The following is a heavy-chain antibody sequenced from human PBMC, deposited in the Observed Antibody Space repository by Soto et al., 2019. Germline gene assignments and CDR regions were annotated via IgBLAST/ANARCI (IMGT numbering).Heavy chain of an antibody. CDR2: ISSSSSYI. V-gene: IGHV3-21*01. J-gene: IGHJ6*02. CDR3: ARDQIGGGRYYYYGMDV. CDR1: GFTFSSYS. D-gene: IGHD3-10*01. Sequence: GGSLRLSCAASGFTFSSYSMNWVRQAPGKGLEWVSSISSSSSYIYYADSVKGRFTISRDNAKNSLYLQMNSLRAEDTAVYYCARDQIGGGRYYYYGMDVWGQGTTVTVSS.